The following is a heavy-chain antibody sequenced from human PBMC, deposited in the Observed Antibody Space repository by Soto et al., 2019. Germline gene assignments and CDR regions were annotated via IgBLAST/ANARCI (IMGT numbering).Heavy chain of an antibody. Sequence: PSQTLSLTCAVYGGSFSGYYWSCIRQPPGKGLEWIGEINHSGSTNYNPSLKSRVTISVDTSKNQFSLKLSSVTAADTAVYYCARVVRYFDWLFDVSDYWGQGTLVTVSS. V-gene: IGHV4-34*01. CDR2: INHSGST. J-gene: IGHJ4*02. D-gene: IGHD3-9*01. CDR1: GGSFSGYY. CDR3: ARVVRYFDWLFDVSDY.